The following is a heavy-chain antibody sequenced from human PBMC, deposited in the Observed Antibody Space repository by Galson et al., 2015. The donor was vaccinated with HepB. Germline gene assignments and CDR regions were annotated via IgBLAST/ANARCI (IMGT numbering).Heavy chain of an antibody. CDR3: TTESFTYSSSWVDY. CDR2: IKSKTDGGTT. D-gene: IGHD6-13*01. CDR1: GFTFSSYS. J-gene: IGHJ4*02. Sequence: SLRLSCAASGFTFSSYSMNWVRQAPGKGLEWVGRIKSKTDGGTTDYAAPVKGRFTISRDDSKNTLYLQMNSLKTEDTAVYYCTTESFTYSSSWVDYWGQGTLVTVSS. V-gene: IGHV3-15*01.